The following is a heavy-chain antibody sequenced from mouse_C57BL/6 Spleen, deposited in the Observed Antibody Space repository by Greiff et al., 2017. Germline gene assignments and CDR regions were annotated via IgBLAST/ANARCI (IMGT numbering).Heavy chain of an antibody. CDR2: INPGSGGT. CDR1: GYAFTNYS. D-gene: IGHD1-1*01. V-gene: IGHV1-54*01. J-gene: IGHJ4*01. Sequence: QVQLQQSGAELVRPGTSVKVSCKASGYAFTNYSIEWVKQRPGQGLEWIGEINPGSGGTNYNEKFKGKATLTADKSSSTAYMQLSSLTSEDSAVYFCARHDGSRDYGMDYWGQGTAVTVSS. CDR3: ARHDGSRDYGMDY.